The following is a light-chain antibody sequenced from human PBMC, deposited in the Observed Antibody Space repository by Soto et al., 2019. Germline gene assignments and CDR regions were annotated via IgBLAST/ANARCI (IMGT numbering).Light chain of an antibody. Sequence: QSVLTQPASVSGSPGQSITISCTGTSSDVGGYNYVSCYQQHPGKAPKLMIYDVSNRPSGVSNRFSGSKSGNTASLTISGLQAEDEADYYCSSYTSSSTYVVFGGGTKLTVL. J-gene: IGLJ2*01. CDR3: SSYTSSSTYVV. CDR1: SSDVGGYNY. CDR2: DVS. V-gene: IGLV2-14*01.